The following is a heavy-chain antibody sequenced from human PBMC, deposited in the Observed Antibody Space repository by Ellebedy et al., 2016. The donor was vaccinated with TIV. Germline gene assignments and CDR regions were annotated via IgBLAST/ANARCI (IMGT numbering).Heavy chain of an antibody. V-gene: IGHV3-66*01. J-gene: IGHJ4*02. CDR1: GFTVSSNY. Sequence: GESLKISXAASGFTVSSNYMSWVRQAPGKGLEWASVIYSGGSTYYADSVKGRFTISRDNSKNTLYLQMNSLRAEDTAVYYCARDYYDSSGYQVIDYWGQGTLVTVSS. CDR2: IYSGGST. D-gene: IGHD3-22*01. CDR3: ARDYYDSSGYQVIDY.